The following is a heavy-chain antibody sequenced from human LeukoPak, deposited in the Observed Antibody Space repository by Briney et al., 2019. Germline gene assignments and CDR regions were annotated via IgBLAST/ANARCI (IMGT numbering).Heavy chain of an antibody. CDR1: GGSISSYY. D-gene: IGHD2-2*01. CDR3: ARDPCNSTSCHRRYGLDQ. Sequence: SETLSLTCTVSGGSISSYYWSWIRQPAGKGLEWIGRIYTSGSTNYNPSLKSRVTMSVDTSKNQFSLKLSSVTAADTAVYFCARDPCNSTSCHRRYGLDQWGQGTLVTVSS. CDR2: IYTSGST. J-gene: IGHJ4*02. V-gene: IGHV4-4*07.